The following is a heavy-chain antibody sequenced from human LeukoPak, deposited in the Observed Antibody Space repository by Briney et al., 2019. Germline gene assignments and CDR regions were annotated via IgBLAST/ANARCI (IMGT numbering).Heavy chain of an antibody. V-gene: IGHV4-34*01. CDR1: GGSFSGYY. CDR2: INHSGST. D-gene: IGHD6-19*01. Sequence: SETLSLTCAVYGGSFSGYYWSWIRQPPGKGLEWIGEINHSGSTNYNPSLKSRVTISVDTSKNQFSLKLSSVTAADTAVYYCASSGWYETGFDYWGQGTLVTVSS. CDR3: ASSGWYETGFDY. J-gene: IGHJ4*02.